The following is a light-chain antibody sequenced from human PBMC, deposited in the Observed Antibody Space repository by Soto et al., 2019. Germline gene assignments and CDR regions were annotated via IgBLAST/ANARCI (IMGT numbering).Light chain of an antibody. Sequence: QSVLTQPPSVSVAPGQRVTISCSGTSSSIGAGYEVHWYHQLPGTAPKLVVSGNGNRPSGVPDRLSASKSGTSASLAITGLQAEDEGHYYCQSYDKGLTAYVFGTGTKVTVL. CDR2: GNG. CDR3: QSYDKGLTAYV. CDR1: SSSIGAGYE. J-gene: IGLJ1*01. V-gene: IGLV1-40*01.